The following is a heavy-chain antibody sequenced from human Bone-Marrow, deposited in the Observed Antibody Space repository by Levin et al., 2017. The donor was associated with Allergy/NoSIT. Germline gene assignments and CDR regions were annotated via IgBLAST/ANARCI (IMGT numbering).Heavy chain of an antibody. V-gene: IGHV3-23*01. CDR3: AKTAGGSYNPFDF. J-gene: IGHJ4*02. CDR2: IFGSGGST. Sequence: GGSLRLSCAASGFTFSKFAVTWVRQAPGKGLEWVSTIFGSGGSTYYADSVKGRFTISRDSSKNTLFLQMKSLRAEDTAIYYCAKTAGGSYNPFDFWYQRALVAVST. D-gene: IGHD2-15*01. CDR1: GFTFSKFA.